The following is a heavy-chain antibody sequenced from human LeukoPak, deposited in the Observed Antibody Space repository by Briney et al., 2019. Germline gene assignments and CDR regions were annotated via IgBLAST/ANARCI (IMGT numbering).Heavy chain of an antibody. V-gene: IGHV3-66*01. CDR3: ARNPWFGELSWFDP. D-gene: IGHD3-10*01. Sequence: GGSLRLSCAASGFTVSSNYMSWVREAPGKGVEGVSVIYSGGSTYYADSVKGRFTIARDNSKNTLYLQMNSLRAEDTAVYYCARNPWFGELSWFDPWGQGTLVTVSS. CDR2: IYSGGST. J-gene: IGHJ5*02. CDR1: GFTVSSNY.